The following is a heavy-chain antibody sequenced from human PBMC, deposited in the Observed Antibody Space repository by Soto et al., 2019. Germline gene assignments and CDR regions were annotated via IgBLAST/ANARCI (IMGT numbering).Heavy chain of an antibody. CDR2: ISSSSSTI. D-gene: IGHD2-2*01. J-gene: IGHJ5*02. V-gene: IGHV3-48*02. Sequence: EVQLVESGGGLVQPGGSLRLSCAASGFTFSSYSMNWVRQAPGKGLEWVSYISSSSSTIYYADSVKGRCTISRDNAKNSLYLQMNCLRDEDTAVYYCARESAALNWFDPWGQGTLVTVSS. CDR1: GFTFSSYS. CDR3: ARESAALNWFDP.